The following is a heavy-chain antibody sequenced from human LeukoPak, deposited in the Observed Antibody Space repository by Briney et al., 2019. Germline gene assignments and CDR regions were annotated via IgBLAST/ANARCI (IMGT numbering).Heavy chain of an antibody. CDR2: ISSSGGST. V-gene: IGHV3-23*01. Sequence: GGSLRLSCAASGFTFSNYGMSWVRQAPGKGLEWVSTISSSGGSTYYADSVKGRFTISRDSSKNTLYLQMNSLRAEDTAVYYCAELGITMIGGVWGKGTTVTISS. D-gene: IGHD3-10*02. J-gene: IGHJ6*04. CDR1: GFTFSNYG. CDR3: AELGITMIGGV.